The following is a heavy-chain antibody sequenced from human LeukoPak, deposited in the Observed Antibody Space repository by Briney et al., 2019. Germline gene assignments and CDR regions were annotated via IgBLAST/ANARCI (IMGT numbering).Heavy chain of an antibody. CDR2: IYYSGST. CDR3: TRGSIAYYYMDV. Sequence: PSETLSLTCTVSGGSISSSSYYWGWIRQPPGKGLEWIGSIYYSGSTYYNPSLKSRVTISVDTSKNQFPLKLSSVTAADTAVYYCTRGSIAYYYMDVWGKGTTVTISS. D-gene: IGHD3-22*01. V-gene: IGHV4-39*06. J-gene: IGHJ6*03. CDR1: GGSISSSSYY.